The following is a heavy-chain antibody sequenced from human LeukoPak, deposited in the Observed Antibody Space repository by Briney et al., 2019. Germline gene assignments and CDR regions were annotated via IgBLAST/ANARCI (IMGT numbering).Heavy chain of an antibody. CDR2: IYHSGST. V-gene: IGHV4-30-2*01. D-gene: IGHD5-12*01. Sequence: SQTLSLTCAVSGGSISSGGYSWSWIRQPPGKGLEWIGYIYHSGSTYYNPSLKSRVTISVDRSKNQFSLKLSSVTAADTAVYYCARVYSGLRGAFDYWGQGTLVTVSS. CDR1: GGSISSGGYS. CDR3: ARVYSGLRGAFDY. J-gene: IGHJ4*02.